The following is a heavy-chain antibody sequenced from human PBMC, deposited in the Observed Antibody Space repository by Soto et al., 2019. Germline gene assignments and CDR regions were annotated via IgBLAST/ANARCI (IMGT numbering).Heavy chain of an antibody. CDR1: GDGVSSNSAG. J-gene: IGHJ4*01. CDR2: TYYRSKWYY. D-gene: IGHD1-26*01. Sequence: SQTLSLTCAITGDGVSSNSAGGRWVRQSPSRGLEWLGRTYYRSKWYYEYAVSVRGRITINPDTSKNQYSLQLNSVTPEDTAVYFCARGEQYSGRIFDYWGQGTLVTVSS. CDR3: ARGEQYSGRIFDY. V-gene: IGHV6-1*01.